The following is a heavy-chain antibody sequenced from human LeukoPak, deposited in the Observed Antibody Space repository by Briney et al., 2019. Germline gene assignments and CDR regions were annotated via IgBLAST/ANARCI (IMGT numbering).Heavy chain of an antibody. Sequence: RRSLRLSCVASGLAFSSYSMHWVRQAPGKGLEWVGVISYDGSDEYYTDSVKGRFTISRDNSKNTVYLQMNSLRADDTAVYYCARDFTPEWFDIHWGQGTLVTVS. V-gene: IGHV3-30*04. CDR3: ARDFTPEWFDIH. J-gene: IGHJ4*02. D-gene: IGHD3-3*01. CDR1: GLAFSSYS. CDR2: ISYDGSDE.